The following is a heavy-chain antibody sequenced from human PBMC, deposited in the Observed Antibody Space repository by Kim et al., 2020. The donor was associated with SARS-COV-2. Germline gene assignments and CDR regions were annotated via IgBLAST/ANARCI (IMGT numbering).Heavy chain of an antibody. CDR1: GVDFTVAW. Sequence: GGSLRLSCAVSGVDFTVAWMTWVRQAPGKGLEWVGRIKSKLQGETTDYAAPVKGRFSISRDDSQNTLFLQMHSLKIEDTAFYYCVTDIYDWGPGTLVTVSS. D-gene: IGHD2-2*01. V-gene: IGHV3-15*01. CDR2: IKSKLQGETT. CDR3: VTDIYD. J-gene: IGHJ4*02.